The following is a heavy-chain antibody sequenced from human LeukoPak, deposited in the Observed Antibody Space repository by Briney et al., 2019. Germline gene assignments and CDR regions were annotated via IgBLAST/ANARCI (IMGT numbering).Heavy chain of an antibody. V-gene: IGHV4-34*01. CDR3: ASLDDYLQYFDY. J-gene: IGHJ4*02. Sequence: SETLSLTCAVYGGSFSGYYWSWIRQSPGKGLEWIGEINHSGSTKYNPSLKSRITISVDTSKNQFSLKLSSVTAADTAVYYCASLDDYLQYFDYWGQGTPVTVSS. CDR2: INHSGST. D-gene: IGHD3-16*01. CDR1: GGSFSGYY.